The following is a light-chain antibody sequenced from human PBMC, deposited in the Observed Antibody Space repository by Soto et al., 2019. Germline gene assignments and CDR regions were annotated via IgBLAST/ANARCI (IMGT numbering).Light chain of an antibody. CDR1: NSDIGRYNF. J-gene: IGLJ1*01. CDR3: NSYTSTSPPYV. CDR2: DVS. V-gene: IGLV2-14*01. Sequence: QPVLTQPASVSGSAGQSISISCTGTNSDIGRYNFVSWYQQRPGQAPQLLIFDVSNRPSGISDRFSGSKSGTTASLTISGLQAEDEADYYCNSYTSTSPPYVFGTGTKLTVL.